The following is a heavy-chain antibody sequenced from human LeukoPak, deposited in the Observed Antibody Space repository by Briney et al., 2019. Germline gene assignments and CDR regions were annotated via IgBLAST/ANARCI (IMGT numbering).Heavy chain of an antibody. CDR3: ARDWAYSGSYHHFDFDY. D-gene: IGHD1-26*01. Sequence: PGGSLRLSCAASGFTFSSYSMNWVRQAPGKGLEWVSYISSSSSTIYYADSVKGRFTISRDNAKNSPYLQMNSLRAEDTAVYYCARDWAYSGSYHHFDFDYWGQGTLVTVSS. CDR1: GFTFSSYS. V-gene: IGHV3-48*04. CDR2: ISSSSSTI. J-gene: IGHJ4*02.